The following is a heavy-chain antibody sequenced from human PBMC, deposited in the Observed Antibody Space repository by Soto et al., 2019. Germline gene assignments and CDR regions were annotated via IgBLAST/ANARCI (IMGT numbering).Heavy chain of an antibody. CDR1: GGSISSGDYY. V-gene: IGHV4-30-2*01. CDR2: IYHSGST. J-gene: IGHJ4*02. D-gene: IGHD6-13*01. Sequence: PSETLSLTCTVSGGSISSGDYYWSWIRQPPGKGLEWIGYIYHSGSTYYNPSLKSRVTISVDRSKNHFSLKLSSVTAADTAVYYCASSHAGAHITAAVHWGQGTLVTVSS. CDR3: ASSHAGAHITAAVH.